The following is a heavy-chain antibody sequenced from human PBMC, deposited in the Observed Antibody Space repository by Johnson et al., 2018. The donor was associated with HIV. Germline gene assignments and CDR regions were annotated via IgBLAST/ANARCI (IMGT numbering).Heavy chain of an antibody. J-gene: IGHJ3*02. V-gene: IGHV3-11*04. CDR2: ISSSGSTI. CDR3: AKDQHGPLVPTVMRDDAFDI. D-gene: IGHD5-12*01. Sequence: QVQLVESGGGLVKPGGSLRLSCAASGFTFGDYYMSWIRQAPGKGLEWVSYISSSGSTIYYADSVKGRFTISRDNSKNAVYLQMNSLGAGDTAVYYCAKDQHGPLVPTVMRDDAFDIWGQGTMVTVSS. CDR1: GFTFGDYY.